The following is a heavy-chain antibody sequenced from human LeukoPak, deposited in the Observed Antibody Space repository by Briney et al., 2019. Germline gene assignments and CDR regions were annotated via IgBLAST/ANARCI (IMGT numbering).Heavy chain of an antibody. CDR1: GFTFSNYW. V-gene: IGHV3-74*01. Sequence: PGGSLRLSCVGSGFTFSNYWMHWVRQAPGKGPVWVPRINTDGTTTDYADSVRGRFTISRDNAKNTVYLQMNGLRADDTALYYCAKDLTWNTADYWGQGTLVTVSS. CDR2: INTDGTTT. D-gene: IGHD1/OR15-1a*01. J-gene: IGHJ4*02. CDR3: AKDLTWNTADY.